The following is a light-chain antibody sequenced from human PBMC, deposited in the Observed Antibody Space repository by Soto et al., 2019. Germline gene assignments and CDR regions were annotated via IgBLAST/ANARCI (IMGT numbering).Light chain of an antibody. Sequence: QLVLTQSPSASASLGDSVKLTCTLRSGHRTYAIAWHQQQPEKGPRYLMKLNSDGSHSKGDGIPDRFSGSSSGAERYLTISSLQSEDEADYYCQTWGTGTWVFGGGTKLTVL. CDR3: QTWGTGTWV. CDR1: SGHRTYA. CDR2: LNSDGSH. V-gene: IGLV4-69*01. J-gene: IGLJ3*02.